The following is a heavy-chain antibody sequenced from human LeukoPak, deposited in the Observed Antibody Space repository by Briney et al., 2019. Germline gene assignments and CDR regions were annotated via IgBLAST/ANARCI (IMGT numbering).Heavy chain of an antibody. CDR3: AKSVGMAAGSHYYGMDV. D-gene: IGHD6-13*01. V-gene: IGHV3-23*01. Sequence: PGGSLRLSCAASGFTFSSYAVSWVRQAPGKGLEWVSVISGSGGSTYYADSVKGRFTISRDNSKNTLYLQMNSLRAEDTAVYYCAKSVGMAAGSHYYGMDVWGQGTTVTVSS. J-gene: IGHJ6*02. CDR1: GFTFSSYA. CDR2: ISGSGGST.